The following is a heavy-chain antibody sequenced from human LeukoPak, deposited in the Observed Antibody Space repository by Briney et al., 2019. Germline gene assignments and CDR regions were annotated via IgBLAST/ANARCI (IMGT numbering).Heavy chain of an antibody. Sequence: GGSLRLSCAASGFTFSSYEMNWVRQAPGKGLEWVSYISSGGSTIYYADSVKGRFTISRDNAKNTLYLQMNSLRAEDTAVYYCARDTAMANYYYYGMDVWGQGTTVTVSS. CDR3: ARDTAMANYYYYGMDV. CDR2: ISSGGSTI. D-gene: IGHD5-18*01. CDR1: GFTFSSYE. J-gene: IGHJ6*02. V-gene: IGHV3-48*03.